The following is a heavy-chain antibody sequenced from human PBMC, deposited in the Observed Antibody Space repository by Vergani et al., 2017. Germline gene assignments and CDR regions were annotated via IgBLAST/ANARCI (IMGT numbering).Heavy chain of an antibody. Sequence: EVQLVESGGGLVQPGGSLRLSCAASGFTFSSYSMNWVRQAPGKGLEWVSYISSSSSTIYYADSVKGRFTISRDNAKNSLYLQMNSLRAEDTAVYYCARDEGVGGDYGDYEFDYWGQGTLVTVSS. CDR2: ISSSSSTI. V-gene: IGHV3-48*04. CDR3: ARDEGVGGDYGDYEFDY. J-gene: IGHJ4*02. CDR1: GFTFSSYS. D-gene: IGHD4-17*01.